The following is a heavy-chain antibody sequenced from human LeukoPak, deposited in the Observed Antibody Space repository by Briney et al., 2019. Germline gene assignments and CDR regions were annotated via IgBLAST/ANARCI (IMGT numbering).Heavy chain of an antibody. CDR1: GFTFSSYG. V-gene: IGHV3-30*03. Sequence: PGGSLRLSCAASGFTFSSYGMHWVRQAPVKGLEWVAVISYDGSNKYYADPVKGRFTISRDNSKNTLYLQMNSLRAEDTAVYYCATFDIWGQGTMVTVSS. J-gene: IGHJ3*02. CDR3: ATFDI. CDR2: ISYDGSNK.